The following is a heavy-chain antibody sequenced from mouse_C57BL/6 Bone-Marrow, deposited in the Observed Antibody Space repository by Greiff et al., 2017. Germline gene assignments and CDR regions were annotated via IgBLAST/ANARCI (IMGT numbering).Heavy chain of an antibody. J-gene: IGHJ3*01. V-gene: IGHV5-17*01. CDR1: GFTFSDYG. CDR3: ARSYDYDWFAY. Sequence: DVKLVESGGGLVKPGGSLKLSCAASGFTFSDYGMHWVRQAPEKGLEWVAYISSGSSTIYYADTVKGRFTISRDNAKNTLFLQMTSLRSEDTAMYYCARSYDYDWFAYWGQGTLVTVSA. CDR2: ISSGSSTI. D-gene: IGHD2-4*01.